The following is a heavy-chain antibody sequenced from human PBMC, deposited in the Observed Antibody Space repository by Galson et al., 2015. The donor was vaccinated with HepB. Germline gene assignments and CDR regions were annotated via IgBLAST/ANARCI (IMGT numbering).Heavy chain of an antibody. J-gene: IGHJ6*02. Sequence: CAISGDSVSSNSAAWNWIRQSPSRGLEWLGRTYYRSKWYNDYAVSVKSRITINPDTSKNQFSLQLNSVTPEDTAVYYFARGVNWNDGSSYYYYYGMDVWGQGTTVTVSS. CDR2: TYYRSKWYN. CDR3: ARGVNWNDGSSYYYYYGMDV. V-gene: IGHV6-1*01. CDR1: GDSVSSNSAA. D-gene: IGHD1-1*01.